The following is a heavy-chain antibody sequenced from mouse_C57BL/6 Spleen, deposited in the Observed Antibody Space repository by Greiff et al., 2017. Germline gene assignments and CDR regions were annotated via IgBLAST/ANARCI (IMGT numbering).Heavy chain of an antibody. Sequence: QVHVKQPGAELVRPGSSVKLSCKASGYTFTSYWMDWVKQRPGQGLEWIGNIYPSDSETHYNQKFKDKATLTVDKSSSTAYMQLSSLTSEDSAVYYCARRDYYGSREEAWFAYWGQGTLVTVSA. CDR2: IYPSDSET. J-gene: IGHJ3*01. V-gene: IGHV1-61*01. CDR3: ARRDYYGSREEAWFAY. D-gene: IGHD1-1*01. CDR1: GYTFTSYW.